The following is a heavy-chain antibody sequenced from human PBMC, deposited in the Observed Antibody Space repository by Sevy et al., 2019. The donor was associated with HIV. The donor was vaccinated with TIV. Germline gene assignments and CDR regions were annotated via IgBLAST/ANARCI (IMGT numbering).Heavy chain of an antibody. Sequence: ASVKVSCKASAYNFIGYYIHWVRQAPGQGLEWIGRINPTSGGTKYAPKFQGRVTVTIDMSVSTAYTELTRLTSDDTAIYYCAGQTSGWYDWFDPWGPGTLVTVSS. CDR2: INPTSGGT. D-gene: IGHD6-19*01. CDR3: AGQTSGWYDWFDP. J-gene: IGHJ5*02. CDR1: AYNFIGYY. V-gene: IGHV1-2*06.